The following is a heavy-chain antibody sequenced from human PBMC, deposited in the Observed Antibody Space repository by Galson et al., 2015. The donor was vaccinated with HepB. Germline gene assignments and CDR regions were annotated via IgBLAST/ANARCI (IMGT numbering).Heavy chain of an antibody. J-gene: IGHJ4*02. V-gene: IGHV3-30-3*01. CDR1: GFTFSSYA. Sequence: SLRLSCAASGFTFSSYAMHWVRQAPGKGLEWVAVISYDGSKKYYADSVKGRFTISRDNSKNTLYLQMNSLRAEDTAVYYCASSNRGGYSYGYFDYWGQGTLVTVSS. CDR3: ASSNRGGYSYGYFDY. CDR2: ISYDGSKK. D-gene: IGHD5-18*01.